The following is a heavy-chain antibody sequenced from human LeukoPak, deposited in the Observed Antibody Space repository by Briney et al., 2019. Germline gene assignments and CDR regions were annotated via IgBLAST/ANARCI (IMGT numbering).Heavy chain of an antibody. D-gene: IGHD3-10*01. J-gene: IGHJ4*02. Sequence: RSLRLSCAAPGFTFSSYGMHWVRQAPGKGLEWVAVISYDGSNKYYADSVKGRFTISRDNSKNTLYLQMNSLRAEDTAVYYCAKDQGAVYGSGSLFDYWGQGTLVTVSS. CDR3: AKDQGAVYGSGSLFDY. CDR2: ISYDGSNK. CDR1: GFTFSSYG. V-gene: IGHV3-30*18.